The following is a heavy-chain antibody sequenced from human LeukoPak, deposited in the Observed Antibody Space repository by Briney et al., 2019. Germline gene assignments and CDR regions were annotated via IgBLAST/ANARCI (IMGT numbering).Heavy chain of an antibody. CDR2: IYTSGST. CDR1: GGSISSYY. J-gene: IGHJ6*02. Sequence: SETLSLTCTVSGGSISSYYWSWIRQPAGKGLEWIGRIYTSGSTNYNPSLKSRVTISVDTSKNQFSLKLNYVTAADTAVYYCARGPDYGDYYYYGMDVWGQGTTVTVSS. D-gene: IGHD4-17*01. V-gene: IGHV4-4*07. CDR3: ARGPDYGDYYYYGMDV.